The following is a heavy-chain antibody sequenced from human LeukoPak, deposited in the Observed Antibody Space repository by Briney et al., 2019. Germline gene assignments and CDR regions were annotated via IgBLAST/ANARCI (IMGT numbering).Heavy chain of an antibody. J-gene: IGHJ4*02. D-gene: IGHD6-13*01. CDR3: AKQSIASGSWGY. V-gene: IGHV4-59*08. Sequence: SETLSLTCTVSSGSISSYYWSWIRQPPGKGLEWIGYIYYTGSTNYNPSLKSRVTISVDTSKNQFSLNLSSVTAADTAVYYCAKQSIASGSWGYWGQGTLLTVSS. CDR1: SGSISSYY. CDR2: IYYTGST.